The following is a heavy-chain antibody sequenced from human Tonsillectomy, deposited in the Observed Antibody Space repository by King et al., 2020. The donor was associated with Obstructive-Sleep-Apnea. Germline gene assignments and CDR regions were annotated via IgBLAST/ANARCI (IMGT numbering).Heavy chain of an antibody. J-gene: IGHJ4*02. D-gene: IGHD3-10*01. CDR3: ARDQGRFGESADY. Sequence: QLVQSGGGVVQPGRSLRLSCAASGFTFSSYAMHWVRQAPGKGLEWVADISYDGSNKYYADSVKGRFTISRDNSKNTLYLQMNSLRAEDTALYYCARDQGRFGESADYWGQGTLVTVSS. CDR2: ISYDGSNK. CDR1: GFTFSSYA. V-gene: IGHV3-30-3*01.